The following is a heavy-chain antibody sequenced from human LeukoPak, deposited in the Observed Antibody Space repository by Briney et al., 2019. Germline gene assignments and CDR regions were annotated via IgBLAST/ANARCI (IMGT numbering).Heavy chain of an antibody. CDR2: INHSGST. Sequence: PSETLSLTCAVYGGSFSGYYWSWIRQPPGKGLEWIGEINHSGSTNYNPSLKSRVTISVDTSKNQFSLKLSSVTAADTAVYYCARPTSGGLSYWYFDLWGRGTLVTVSS. CDR3: ARPTSGGLSYWYFDL. V-gene: IGHV4-34*01. J-gene: IGHJ2*01. CDR1: GGSFSGYY. D-gene: IGHD2/OR15-2a*01.